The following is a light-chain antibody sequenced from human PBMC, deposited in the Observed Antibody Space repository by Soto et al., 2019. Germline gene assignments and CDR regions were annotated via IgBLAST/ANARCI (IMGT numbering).Light chain of an antibody. J-gene: IGKJ1*01. CDR1: HSVSSY. Sequence: DIGLTESPSTVSLSPGERATLSCRASHSVSSYLALYQQRPGQAPRLLIYDASNRATGIPDRFSGSGSGTDFTLTISSLEPEDFAVHYCQLRSNWPPAFGQGTKVDI. V-gene: IGKV3-11*01. CDR3: QLRSNWPPA. CDR2: DAS.